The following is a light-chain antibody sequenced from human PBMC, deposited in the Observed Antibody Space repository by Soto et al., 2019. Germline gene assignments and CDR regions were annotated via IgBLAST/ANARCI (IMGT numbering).Light chain of an antibody. J-gene: IGKJ1*01. CDR1: QSISSY. CDR2: AAS. Sequence: DIQMTQSPSSLSASVGDRVTITCRASQSISSYLNWYQQKPGKAPKLLIYAASSLQSGVPSRFSARGSRTDFTHTSSSLQPEDFATYYCQQSYTTPPTFGHGTNVEIK. CDR3: QQSYTTPPT. V-gene: IGKV1-39*01.